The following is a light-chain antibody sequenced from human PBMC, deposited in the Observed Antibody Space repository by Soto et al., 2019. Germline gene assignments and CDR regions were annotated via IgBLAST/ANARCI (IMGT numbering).Light chain of an antibody. V-gene: IGLV2-14*03. CDR2: DVS. J-gene: IGLJ1*01. Sequence: QSVLTQPASVSGSPGQSISISCTGTSGDVGGYSHVSWYQQHPGKAPKVMIYDVSNRPSGVSNRFSGSKSGNTAFLTISGLQAEDEADFYCSAFTSRNTYVFGTGTKVTVL. CDR3: SAFTSRNTYV. CDR1: SGDVGGYSH.